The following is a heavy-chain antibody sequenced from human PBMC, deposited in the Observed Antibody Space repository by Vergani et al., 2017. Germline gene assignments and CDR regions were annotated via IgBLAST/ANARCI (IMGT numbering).Heavy chain of an antibody. V-gene: IGHV4-31*03. CDR2: IYYSGST. Sequence: QVQLQASGPGLVTPSQTLSLTCPVSGGSIRSGGYYWSWIRQPPGKGLEWIGDIYYSGSTYYNPSLKSRVTISVDTSKNQFSLKLSSVTAADTAVYYCARGYDSSGYPFDYWGQGTLVTVSS. J-gene: IGHJ4*02. CDR3: ARGYDSSGYPFDY. CDR1: GGSIRSGGYY. D-gene: IGHD3-22*01.